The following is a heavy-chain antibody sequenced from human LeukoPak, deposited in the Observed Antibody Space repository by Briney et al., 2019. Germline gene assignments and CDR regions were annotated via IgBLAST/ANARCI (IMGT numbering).Heavy chain of an antibody. V-gene: IGHV1-2*02. J-gene: IGHJ4*02. Sequence: ASVKVSCKASGYTFTGYYMHWVRQAPGQGLEWMGWINPNSGGTNYAQKFQGRVTMTRDTSISTAYLQWSSLKASDTAIYYCARRLPGGECFDSWGQGTLVTVSS. CDR3: ARRLPGGECFDS. D-gene: IGHD3-16*01. CDR2: INPNSGGT. CDR1: GYTFTGYY.